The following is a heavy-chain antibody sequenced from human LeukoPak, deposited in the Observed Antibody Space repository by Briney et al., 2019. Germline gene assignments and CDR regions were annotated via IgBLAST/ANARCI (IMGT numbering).Heavy chain of an antibody. V-gene: IGHV3-21*01. J-gene: IGHJ4*02. CDR2: ISSSSSYI. Sequence: GGSLRLSCAASGFTFSSYSMNWVRQAPGKGLEWVSSISSSSSYIYYADSLKGRFTISRDNAKNSLFLQMNSLRAEDMAVYYCAREVHYGSGSYIDYWGQGTLVTVSS. CDR3: AREVHYGSGSYIDY. CDR1: GFTFSSYS. D-gene: IGHD3-10*01.